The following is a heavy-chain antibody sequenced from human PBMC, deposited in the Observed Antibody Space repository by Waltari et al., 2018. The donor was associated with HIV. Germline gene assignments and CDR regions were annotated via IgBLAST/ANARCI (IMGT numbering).Heavy chain of an antibody. CDR3: ARGMEAGIGEAPGADY. D-gene: IGHD6-19*01. CDR2: INPNSGGT. CDR1: GYIFTGYY. V-gene: IGHV1-2*02. J-gene: IGHJ4*02. Sequence: QVQLVQSGAEVKKPGASVKVSCKASGYIFTGYYTHWVRQAPGQGLEWMGWINPNSGGTNYAQKFQGSVTMTRDTSINTAYMELSRLRSDDTAVYYCARGMEAGIGEAPGADYWGQGTLVTVSS.